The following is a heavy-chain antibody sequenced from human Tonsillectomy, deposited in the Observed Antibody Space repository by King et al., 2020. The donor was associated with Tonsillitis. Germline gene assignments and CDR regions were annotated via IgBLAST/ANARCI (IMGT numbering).Heavy chain of an antibody. J-gene: IGHJ4*02. Sequence: QLVQSGAEVKKPGESLKISCKGSGYSFTSYWIGWVRQMPGKGLEWMGIIYPGDSDTRYSPSFQGQVTLSADQSVSTAYLQWGSLKASDTAMYYCARRYCSGGSCYSVFDYWGQGTLVTVSS. V-gene: IGHV5-51*01. D-gene: IGHD2-15*01. CDR3: ARRYCSGGSCYSVFDY. CDR1: GYSFTSYW. CDR2: IYPGDSDT.